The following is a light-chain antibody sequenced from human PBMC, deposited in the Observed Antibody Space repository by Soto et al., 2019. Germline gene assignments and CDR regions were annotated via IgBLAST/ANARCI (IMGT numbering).Light chain of an antibody. Sequence: QSALTQPASVSGSPGQSITIPCTGTSSDVGGYNYVSWYQQHPGKAPKLMIYDVSNRPSGVSNRFSGSKSGNTASLTISGLQAEDEADYYCSSYTSSTGVFGGGTKVTVL. CDR3: SSYTSSTGV. J-gene: IGLJ2*01. CDR2: DVS. V-gene: IGLV2-14*01. CDR1: SSDVGGYNY.